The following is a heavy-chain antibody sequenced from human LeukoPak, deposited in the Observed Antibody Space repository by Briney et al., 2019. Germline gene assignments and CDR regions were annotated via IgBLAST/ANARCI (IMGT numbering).Heavy chain of an antibody. D-gene: IGHD3-10*01. CDR3: AKEYGSGSYYINYYYGMDV. CDR1: GFTFSSYA. CDR2: ISGSGGST. V-gene: IGHV3-23*01. J-gene: IGHJ6*02. Sequence: GGSLRLSCAASGFTFSSYAMSRVRQAPGKGLEWVSAISGSGGSTYYADSVKGRFTISRDNSKNTLYLQMNSLRAEDTAVYYCAKEYGSGSYYINYYYGMDVWGQGTTVTVSS.